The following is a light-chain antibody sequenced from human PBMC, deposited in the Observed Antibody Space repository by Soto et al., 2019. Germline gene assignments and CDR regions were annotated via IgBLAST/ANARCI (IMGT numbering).Light chain of an antibody. J-gene: IGKJ2*02. V-gene: IGKV1-39*01. Sequence: DIQMTQSPSSLSASVGDRVIIICRASQTISSYVNWYQQRPGKAPKVLIYGASSLHSGAPSRFSGTGSSTAFTLTISSLQPEDFETYYYQQSYTTPCTFGQGTKLEIK. CDR1: QTISSY. CDR3: QQSYTTPCT. CDR2: GAS.